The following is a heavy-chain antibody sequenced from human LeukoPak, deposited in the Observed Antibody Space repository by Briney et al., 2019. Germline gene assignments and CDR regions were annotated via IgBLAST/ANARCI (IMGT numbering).Heavy chain of an antibody. J-gene: IGHJ4*02. CDR2: TRNKANSYTT. D-gene: IGHD3-10*01. Sequence: GGSLRLSCAASGFTFSNAWMSWVRQAPGKGLEWVGRTRNKANSYTTEYAASVKGRFTISRDDSKNSVYLQMNSLKTEDTAVYYCARRASRGGVDYWGQGTLVTVSS. CDR3: ARRASRGGVDY. V-gene: IGHV3-72*01. CDR1: GFTFSNAW.